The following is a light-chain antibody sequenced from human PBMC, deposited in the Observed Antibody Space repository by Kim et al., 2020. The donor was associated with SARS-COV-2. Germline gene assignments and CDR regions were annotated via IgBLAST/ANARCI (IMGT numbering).Light chain of an antibody. CDR3: SSYTRSSTNYV. CDR1: SMDVVSNND. J-gene: IGLJ1*01. Sequence: TTTACTGTSMDVVSNNDVSWHQQHPGNPPKLVFYADNKRPSGVSNRFSGSKSGNTASLTISGLQAEDEADYYCSSYTRSSTNYVFGTGTKVTVL. V-gene: IGLV2-14*03. CDR2: ADN.